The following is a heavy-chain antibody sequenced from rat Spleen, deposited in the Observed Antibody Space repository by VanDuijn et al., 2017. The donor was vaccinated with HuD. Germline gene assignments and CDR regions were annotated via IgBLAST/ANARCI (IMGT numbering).Heavy chain of an antibody. J-gene: IGHJ2*01. CDR2: INYDGSST. CDR3: TRDRIIRSTGFDY. CDR1: GFTFDDYH. V-gene: IGHV5-20*01. Sequence: EVQLVESGGGLVQPGRSLELSCAASGFTFDDYHMAWVRQAPTKGLEWVASINYDGSSTYYRDSVKGRFTLSRDNAKSSLYLQMDSLRSEDTATYYCTRDRIIRSTGFDYWGQGVMVTVSS. D-gene: IGHD4-1*01.